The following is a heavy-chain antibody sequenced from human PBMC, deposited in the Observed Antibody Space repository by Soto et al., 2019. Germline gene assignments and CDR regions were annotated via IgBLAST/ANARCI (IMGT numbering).Heavy chain of an antibody. V-gene: IGHV4-4*02. J-gene: IGHJ3*02. Sequence: SETLSLTCAVSGDSISRSYWWSLVRQLPGKGLEWIGEIYHSGSTIYNPSLQSRVTLSVDKSKNEFPLKMSSVTDADTAVYYCTSKFGQLLADAFDIWGQGTMVTVSS. CDR3: TSKFGQLLADAFDI. CDR1: GDSISRSYW. CDR2: IYHSGST. D-gene: IGHD3-10*01.